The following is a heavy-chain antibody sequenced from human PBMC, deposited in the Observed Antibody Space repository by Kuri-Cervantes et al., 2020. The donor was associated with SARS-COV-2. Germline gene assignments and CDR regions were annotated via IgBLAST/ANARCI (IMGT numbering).Heavy chain of an antibody. Sequence: ASVKVSCKASGYTFTSYAISWVRQAPGQGLEWMGWISAYNGNANYAQKLQGRVTMTTDKSTSTAYMELRSLRSDDTAVYYCARDAGYYYSSGYRYYFYYWGQGTLVTVSS. CDR2: ISAYNGNA. D-gene: IGHD3-22*01. J-gene: IGHJ4*02. V-gene: IGHV1-18*01. CDR3: ARDAGYYYSSGYRYYFYY. CDR1: GYTFTSYA.